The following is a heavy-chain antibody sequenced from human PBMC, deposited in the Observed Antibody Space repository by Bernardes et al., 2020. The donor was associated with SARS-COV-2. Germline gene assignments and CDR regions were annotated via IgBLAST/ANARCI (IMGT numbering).Heavy chain of an antibody. V-gene: IGHV4-34*01. CDR3: ARSNKKIVVVVAASRRFAFDI. Sequence: TLFLTCAFYGGSFSCYYWSWIRQPPGKGLEWIGEINHSGSTNYNPSLKSRVTISVDTSKNQFSLKLSSVTAADTAVYYCARSNKKIVVVVAASRRFAFDIWGQGTMVTVSS. J-gene: IGHJ3*02. D-gene: IGHD2-15*01. CDR1: GGSFSCYY. CDR2: INHSGST.